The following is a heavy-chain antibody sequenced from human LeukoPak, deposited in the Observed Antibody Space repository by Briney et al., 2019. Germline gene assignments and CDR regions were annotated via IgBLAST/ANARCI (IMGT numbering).Heavy chain of an antibody. CDR2: ISSSSSYI. CDR3: ARDIVGATSSSFDY. V-gene: IGHV3-21*04. D-gene: IGHD1-26*01. CDR1: GFTFSSYS. J-gene: IGHJ4*02. Sequence: RGSLRLSCAASGFTFSSYSMNWVRQAPGKGLEWVSSISSSSSYIYYADSVKGRFTISRDNAKNSLYLQMNSLRAEDTALYYCARDIVGATSSSFDYWGQGTPVTVSS.